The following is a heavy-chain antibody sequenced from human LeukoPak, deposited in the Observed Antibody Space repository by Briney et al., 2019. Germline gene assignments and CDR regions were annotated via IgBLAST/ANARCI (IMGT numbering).Heavy chain of an antibody. D-gene: IGHD2-8*01. CDR2: IYYSGST. CDR3: ARNLMTKYYYYMDV. CDR1: GGSISSYY. V-gene: IGHV4-59*01. J-gene: IGHJ6*03. Sequence: SETLSLTCTVSGGSISSYYWSWIRQPPGKGLEWIGYIYYSGSTNYNPSLKSRVTISVDTSKNQFPLKLSSVTAADTAVYYCARNLMTKYYYYMDVWGKGTTVTVSS.